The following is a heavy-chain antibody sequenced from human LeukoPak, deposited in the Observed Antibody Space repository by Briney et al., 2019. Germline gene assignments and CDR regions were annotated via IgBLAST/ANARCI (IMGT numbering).Heavy chain of an antibody. Sequence: SQTLSLTCAVSGDSISSGGYSWSWIRQPPGKGLEWIGYIYHSGSPYYNPSLKSRVAISIDGSKNQFSLKVNSVTAADTAVYYCAGGPAFTGYGDYGYYFDYWGQGTLVTVSS. V-gene: IGHV4-30-2*01. CDR1: GDSISSGGYS. CDR2: IYHSGSP. J-gene: IGHJ4*02. CDR3: AGGPAFTGYGDYGYYFDY. D-gene: IGHD4-17*01.